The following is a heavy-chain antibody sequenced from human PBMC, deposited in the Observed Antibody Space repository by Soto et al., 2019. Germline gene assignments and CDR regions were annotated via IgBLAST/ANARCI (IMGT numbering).Heavy chain of an antibody. CDR1: GFSYSGYS. CDR3: ARARSMMMLDRLDP. Sequence: PGGSLRLSCAASGFSYSGYSMYWVRQAPGKGLEWVSGISGSGSGTYYADSVKGRFTISRDNSKNTLYLQMNSLTAEDTAVFYCARARSMMMLDRLDPWGQGTLVTVSS. CDR2: ISGSGSGT. D-gene: IGHD3-16*01. J-gene: IGHJ5*02. V-gene: IGHV3-23*01.